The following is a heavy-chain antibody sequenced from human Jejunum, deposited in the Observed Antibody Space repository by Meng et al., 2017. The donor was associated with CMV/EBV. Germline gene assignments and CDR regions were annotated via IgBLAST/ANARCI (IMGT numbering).Heavy chain of an antibody. Sequence: FTFSSYAMSWVRQAPGKGLEWVSLISSTGNSATYADSVRGRFTISRDNSKNTLYLQMNSLRAEDTAVYYCAKGGSGSYPTYGMDVWGQGTTVTVSS. J-gene: IGHJ6*02. D-gene: IGHD1-26*01. CDR3: AKGGSGSYPTYGMDV. V-gene: IGHV3-23*01. CDR2: ISSTGNSA. CDR1: FTFSSYA.